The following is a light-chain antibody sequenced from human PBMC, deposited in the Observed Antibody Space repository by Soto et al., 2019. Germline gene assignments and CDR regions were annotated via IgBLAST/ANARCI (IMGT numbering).Light chain of an antibody. Sequence: DIQMTQSPSSLSASVGDRVTITCRTSQNINNYLNWYQQRPGKAPKLLIYAASTSQSGVPSRFSGSGSGTDFTLTISSLQPEDFATYYCQQSYSSLWGTCGQGTKVEIK. CDR3: QQSYSSLWGT. CDR1: QNINNY. J-gene: IGKJ1*01. V-gene: IGKV1-39*01. CDR2: AAS.